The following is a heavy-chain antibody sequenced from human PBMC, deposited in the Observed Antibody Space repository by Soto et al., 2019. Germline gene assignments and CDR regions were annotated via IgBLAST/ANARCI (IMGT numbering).Heavy chain of an antibody. J-gene: IGHJ4*02. Sequence: EVQVLESGGGLVQPGGSLRLSCAASGFTFSSYAMSWVRQAPGKGLAWISAVSGSGINTYYADSVKGRFTISRDNSRNTLYLQMNRLRDEDTAVYYCAKDRAYCSTISCYFDFWGQGTLVTVSS. V-gene: IGHV3-23*01. CDR2: VSGSGINT. CDR1: GFTFSSYA. CDR3: AKDRAYCSTISCYFDF. D-gene: IGHD2-2*01.